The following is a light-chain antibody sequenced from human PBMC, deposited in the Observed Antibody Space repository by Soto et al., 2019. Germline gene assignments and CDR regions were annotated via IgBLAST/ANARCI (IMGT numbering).Light chain of an antibody. V-gene: IGKV1-39*01. Sequence: DLQMTQSPSSLSASVGDRVIITCRASQTINKNLNWYQQRPGKAPNLLIYGSSGLQSGFPSRFSGSGYGTDFTLTISSLQPEDFATYYCQQSFSTPITFGQGTRLEIK. CDR1: QTINKN. CDR2: GSS. CDR3: QQSFSTPIT. J-gene: IGKJ5*01.